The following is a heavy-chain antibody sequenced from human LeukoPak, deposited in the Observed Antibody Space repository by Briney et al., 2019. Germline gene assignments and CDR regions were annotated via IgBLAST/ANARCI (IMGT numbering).Heavy chain of an antibody. CDR3: ASITYGDYVNWFDP. V-gene: IGHV4-34*01. CDR1: GGSFSGYY. D-gene: IGHD4-17*01. J-gene: IGHJ5*02. CDR2: INHSGST. Sequence: PSETLSLTCAVYGGSFSGYYWSWIRQPPGKGLEWIGEINHSGSTNYNPSLKSRVTISVDTSKNQFSLKLSSVTAADTAVYYCASITYGDYVNWFDPWGQGTLVTVSS.